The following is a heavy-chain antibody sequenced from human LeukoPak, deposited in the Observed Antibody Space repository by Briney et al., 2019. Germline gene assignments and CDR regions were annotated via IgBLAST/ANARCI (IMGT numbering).Heavy chain of an antibody. J-gene: IGHJ4*02. CDR1: DDSITSYY. CDR2: IYHSGNS. CDR3: VREEGIATSGALEY. Sequence: PSETLSLTCSVSDDSITSYYWSWIRQPPGKGLEWIGFIYHSGNSNSNPSLTTRVTMSVDTSRAQISLRLSSVTAADTAVYYRVREEGIATSGALEYWGQGILVTVSS. V-gene: IGHV4-59*01. D-gene: IGHD6-13*01.